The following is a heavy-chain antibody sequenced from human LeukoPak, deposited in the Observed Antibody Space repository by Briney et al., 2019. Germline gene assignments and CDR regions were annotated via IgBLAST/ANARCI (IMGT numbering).Heavy chain of an antibody. CDR3: ARGRPAVTTFRWFDP. D-gene: IGHD4-4*01. Sequence: SSETLSLTCAVYGGSFSGYYWSWIRQPPGKGLEWIGEINHSGSTDYNPSLKSRVTISVDTSKNQFSRKLSSVTAADTAVYYCARGRPAVTTFRWFDPWGQGTLVTVSS. CDR1: GGSFSGYY. V-gene: IGHV4-34*01. J-gene: IGHJ5*02. CDR2: INHSGST.